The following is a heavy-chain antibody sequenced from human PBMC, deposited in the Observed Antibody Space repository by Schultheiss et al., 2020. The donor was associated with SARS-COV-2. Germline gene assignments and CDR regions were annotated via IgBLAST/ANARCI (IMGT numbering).Heavy chain of an antibody. CDR1: GFTFSDYY. J-gene: IGHJ4*02. CDR2: ISWNSDNI. D-gene: IGHD4-17*01. V-gene: IGHV3-11*06. CDR3: AKGGYGDYVFDY. Sequence: GGSLRLSCAASGFTFSDYYMSWIRQAPGKGLEWVSGISWNSDNIGYADSVKGRFTISRDNSKNTLYLQMNSLRAEDTAVYYCAKGGYGDYVFDYWGQGTLVTVSS.